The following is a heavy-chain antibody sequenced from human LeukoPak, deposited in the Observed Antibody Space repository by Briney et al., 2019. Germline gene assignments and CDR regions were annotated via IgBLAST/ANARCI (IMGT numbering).Heavy chain of an antibody. CDR2: IGTAGDT. D-gene: IGHD1-1*01. Sequence: HWIRXAXXXGXEWVSSIGTAGDTYYTGSVKGRFTISRENAKTPLYVQMHSLRAGDTAVYYCARVAKERVGGVYYFDSWGQGTLVTVSS. V-gene: IGHV3-13*01. J-gene: IGHJ4*02. CDR3: ARVAKERVGGVYYFDS.